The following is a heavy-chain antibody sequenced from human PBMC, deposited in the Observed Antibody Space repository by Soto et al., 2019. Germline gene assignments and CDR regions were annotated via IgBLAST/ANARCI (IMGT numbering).Heavy chain of an antibody. CDR1: GFTFEHYA. J-gene: IGHJ4*02. D-gene: IGHD5-12*01. V-gene: IGHV3-9*01. Sequence: EVQRVESGRGLVQPGRSLRLFCAASGFTFEHYATHCFRQAPGQGLEWFPGISCHSSSIGYAGSLRGRFTISRDNAKNSLSLPMNSRRAEDTAFYYCAKDNSPRATTYALDYWGQGTLVTVSS. CDR3: AKDNSPRATTYALDY. CDR2: ISCHSSSI.